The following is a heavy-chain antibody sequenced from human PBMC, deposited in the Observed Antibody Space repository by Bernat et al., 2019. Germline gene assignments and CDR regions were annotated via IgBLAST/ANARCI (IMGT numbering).Heavy chain of an antibody. D-gene: IGHD4-17*01. V-gene: IGHV3-74*01. Sequence: EVQLVESGGGLVQPGGSLRLSCAASGFTFSSYWMHWVRQAPGKGLVWVSCINSDGSSTSYADSVKGRFTISRDNAKNTLYLQMNSLRAEDTAVYYCARGPGYGDYFDYWGQGTLVTVSS. CDR1: GFTFSSYW. CDR3: ARGPGYGDYFDY. CDR2: INSDGSST. J-gene: IGHJ4*02.